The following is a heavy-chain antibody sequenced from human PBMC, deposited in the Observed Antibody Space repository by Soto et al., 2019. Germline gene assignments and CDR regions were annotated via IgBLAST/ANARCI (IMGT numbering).Heavy chain of an antibody. CDR2: ISGYNDNT. CDR1: GYSFSSYG. CDR3: ARPIPFRYHFDH. Sequence: QVRLVQSGAEVKKPGASVKVSCKASGYSFSSYGIAWVRQAPGQGLEWMGWISGYNDNTKYVDKLQGRVTMTTDTSTSTVYMELRRLRKDDTAVYYCARPIPFRYHFDHWGQGTLVTVSS. D-gene: IGHD1-1*01. V-gene: IGHV1-18*04. J-gene: IGHJ4*02.